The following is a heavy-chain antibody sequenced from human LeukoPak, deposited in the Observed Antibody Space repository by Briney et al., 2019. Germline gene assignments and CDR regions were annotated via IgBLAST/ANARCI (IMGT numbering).Heavy chain of an antibody. Sequence: SQTLSLTCAISGDSVSSNSAAWNWIRQSPSIGLEWLGRTYYRSKWYNDYAVSVKSRITINPDTSKNQFSLQLNSVTPEDTAVYYCARDGTPTYDAFDIWGQGTMVTVSS. D-gene: IGHD1-7*01. J-gene: IGHJ3*02. CDR1: GDSVSSNSAA. CDR3: ARDGTPTYDAFDI. V-gene: IGHV6-1*01. CDR2: TYYRSKWYN.